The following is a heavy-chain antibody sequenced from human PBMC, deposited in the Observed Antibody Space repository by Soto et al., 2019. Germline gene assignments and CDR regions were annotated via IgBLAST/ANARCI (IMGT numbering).Heavy chain of an antibody. CDR3: ESRSYDRSGLDY. Sequence: GALRLSCAASGLTFSSYSMNWVRQAPGKGLEWVSSISSSGSYIYYADSVKGRFTVSRDDAKNSLYLQMNSLRAEDTAVYYSESRSYDRSGLDYWGQGT. CDR1: GLTFSSYS. CDR2: ISSSGSYI. V-gene: IGHV3-21*01. D-gene: IGHD3-22*01. J-gene: IGHJ4*02.